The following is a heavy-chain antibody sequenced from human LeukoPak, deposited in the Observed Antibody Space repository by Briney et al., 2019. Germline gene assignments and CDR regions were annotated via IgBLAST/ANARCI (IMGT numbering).Heavy chain of an antibody. CDR3: VRWSRSLWFDP. CDR1: GFTFDDYG. D-gene: IGHD6-6*01. V-gene: IGHV3-20*04. J-gene: IGHJ5*01. Sequence: GGSLRLSCAASGFTFDDYGMSWVRQAPGKGLEWVSGINWNGGSTSYADSVKGRFTISRDNAKNSLYLQMNSLRAEDTAVYYCVRWSRSLWFDPWGRGTLVTVSS. CDR2: INWNGGST.